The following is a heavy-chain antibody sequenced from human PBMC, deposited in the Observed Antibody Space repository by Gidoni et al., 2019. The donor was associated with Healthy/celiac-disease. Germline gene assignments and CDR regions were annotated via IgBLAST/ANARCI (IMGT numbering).Heavy chain of an antibody. V-gene: IGHV3-30*04. Sequence: QVQLVESGGGVVQPGRSLRLSCAASGFTFSSYAMHWVRQAPGKGLEWVAVISYDGSNKYYADSVKGRFTISRDNSKNTLYLQMNSLRAEDTAVYYCARDTIEGYFDWGHFDYWGQGTLVTVSS. J-gene: IGHJ4*02. CDR2: ISYDGSNK. CDR1: GFTFSSYA. D-gene: IGHD3-9*01. CDR3: ARDTIEGYFDWGHFDY.